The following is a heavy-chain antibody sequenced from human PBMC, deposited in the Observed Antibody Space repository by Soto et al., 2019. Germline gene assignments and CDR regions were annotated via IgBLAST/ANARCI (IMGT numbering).Heavy chain of an antibody. D-gene: IGHD2-15*01. CDR1: GDSFTSYW. CDR3: ARLEVVALNAFDI. V-gene: IGHV5-10-1*01. Sequence: PWEALKISCKVAGDSFTSYWISWVREIPGKGLEWMGRIDPSDSYTNYSPSFQGHVTISADKSISTAYLQWSSLKASDTAMYYCARLEVVALNAFDIWGQGTMVTVSS. CDR2: IDPSDSYT. J-gene: IGHJ3*02.